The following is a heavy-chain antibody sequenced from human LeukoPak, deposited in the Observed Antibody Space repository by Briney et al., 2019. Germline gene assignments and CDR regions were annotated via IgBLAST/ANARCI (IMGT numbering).Heavy chain of an antibody. D-gene: IGHD4-17*01. J-gene: IGHJ3*02. Sequence: SETLSLTCTVSGGSISSYYWSWIRQPPGEGLECIGYIYYSGSTNYNPSLKSRVTISVDTSKNQFSLKLSSVTAADTAVYYCARDRGYGDSVGAFDIWGQGTMVTVSS. CDR2: IYYSGST. V-gene: IGHV4-59*12. CDR1: GGSISSYY. CDR3: ARDRGYGDSVGAFDI.